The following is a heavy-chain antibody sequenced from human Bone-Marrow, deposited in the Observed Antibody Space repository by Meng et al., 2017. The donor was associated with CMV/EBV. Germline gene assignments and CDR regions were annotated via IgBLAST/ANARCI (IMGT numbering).Heavy chain of an antibody. CDR1: GGSISSYY. Sequence: SETLSLTCTVSGGSISSYYWSWIRQPPGKGLEWIGYIYYSGSTNYNPSLKSRVTISVDTSKNQFSLKLSSVTAADTAVYYCASAGVAAAGVFGFDYWGQGTLVTVSS. D-gene: IGHD6-13*01. CDR2: IYYSGST. V-gene: IGHV4-59*01. CDR3: ASAGVAAAGVFGFDY. J-gene: IGHJ4*02.